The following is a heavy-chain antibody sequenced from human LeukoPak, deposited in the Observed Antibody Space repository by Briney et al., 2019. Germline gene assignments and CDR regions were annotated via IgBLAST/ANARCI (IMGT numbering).Heavy chain of an antibody. Sequence: SETLSLTCTVSGGSISSYYWSWIRQPPGKGLEWIGYIYYSGSTNYNPSLKSRVTISVDTSKNQFSLKLSSVTAADTAVYYCARDLPEPYGGFDPWGQGTLVTVSS. CDR1: GGSISSYY. D-gene: IGHD3-10*01. CDR3: ARDLPEPYGGFDP. CDR2: IYYSGST. J-gene: IGHJ5*02. V-gene: IGHV4-59*01.